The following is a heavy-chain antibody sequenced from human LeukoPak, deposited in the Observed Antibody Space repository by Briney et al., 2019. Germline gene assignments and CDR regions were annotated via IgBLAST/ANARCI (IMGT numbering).Heavy chain of an antibody. CDR1: GLIFSNAW. Sequence: GGSLRLSCVGSGLIFSNAWMSWIRQAPGKGLQWAGHIKSKTDGGTTEYAAPVKGRFTISRDDSKNTLYLQMNSLKNEDAALYYCTALGAASEYWGQGALVTVSS. CDR2: IKSKTDGGTT. V-gene: IGHV3-15*01. J-gene: IGHJ4*02. D-gene: IGHD2-15*01. CDR3: TALGAASEY.